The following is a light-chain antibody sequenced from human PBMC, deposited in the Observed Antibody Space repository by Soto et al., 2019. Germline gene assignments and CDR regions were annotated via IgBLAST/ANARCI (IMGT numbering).Light chain of an antibody. Sequence: LSASVGDRVTITCRASQSIINWLAWYQQKPVKAPKLLIQQASTLHGGVPSRFSCSGAETDFTLPISSLHPEDFGIYYCQQYSRFPITVGQRTRMAIK. J-gene: IGKJ5*01. CDR2: QAS. CDR1: QSIINW. V-gene: IGKV1-5*03. CDR3: QQYSRFPIT.